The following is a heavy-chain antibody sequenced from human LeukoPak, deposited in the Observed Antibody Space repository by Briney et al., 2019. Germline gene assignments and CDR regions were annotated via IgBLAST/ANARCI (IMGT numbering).Heavy chain of an antibody. Sequence: PSETLSLTCTVFGYSISSGYYWGWIRQPPGKGLEWIGSIYHSGSTYYNPSLKRRVTISVDTSKNQFSLKLSSVTAADTAVYYCAREVTYYDFWSGYYSSRKADVWGKGTTVTVSS. CDR3: AREVTYYDFWSGYYSSRKADV. CDR2: IYHSGST. J-gene: IGHJ6*04. CDR1: GYSISSGYY. D-gene: IGHD3-3*01. V-gene: IGHV4-38-2*02.